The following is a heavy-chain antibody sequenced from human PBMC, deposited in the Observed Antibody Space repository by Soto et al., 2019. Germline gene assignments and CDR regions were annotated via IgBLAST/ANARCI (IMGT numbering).Heavy chain of an antibody. D-gene: IGHD4-4*01. CDR2: IYHSGST. Sequence: PSETLSLTCAVSGSSISSGGYSWSWIRQPPGKGLEWIGYIYHSGSTYYNPSLKSRVTISVDRSKNQFSLKLSSMTAADTAVYYCARGPPNSIWGQGTLVTVSS. J-gene: IGHJ4*02. V-gene: IGHV4-30-2*01. CDR1: GSSISSGGYS. CDR3: ARGPPNSI.